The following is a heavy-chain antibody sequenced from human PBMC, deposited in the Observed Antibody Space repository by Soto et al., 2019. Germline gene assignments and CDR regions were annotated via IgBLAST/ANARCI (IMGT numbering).Heavy chain of an antibody. CDR1: VDSVSSNTAS. V-gene: IGHV6-1*01. CDR2: TYFRSKWYN. CDR3: AKGDNLGPKTGYAFDP. D-gene: IGHD5-12*01. Sequence: PSRTLSLTCAISVDSVSSNTASWNWIRQSPSRGLEWLGRTYFRSKWYNDYAVSVKSRIIINPDTSNNQFSLQLNSVTPEDTAVYFCAKGDNLGPKTGYAFDPWGQGIMVTVSS. J-gene: IGHJ5*02.